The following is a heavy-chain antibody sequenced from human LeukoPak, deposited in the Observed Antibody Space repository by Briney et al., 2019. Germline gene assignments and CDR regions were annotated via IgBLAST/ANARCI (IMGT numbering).Heavy chain of an antibody. J-gene: IGHJ3*01. CDR2: IYYSGST. V-gene: IGHV4-39*07. CDR3: ASLRKRGGAFDL. Sequence: KLSETLSLTCTVSGGSISNSDYSWGWIRQPPGKGLECIGTIYYSGSTYYKSSLKSRVTISVDTSKNQFSLKLSSVTAADTAVYYCASLRKRGGAFDLWGQGTVVTVSS. CDR1: GGSISNSDYS.